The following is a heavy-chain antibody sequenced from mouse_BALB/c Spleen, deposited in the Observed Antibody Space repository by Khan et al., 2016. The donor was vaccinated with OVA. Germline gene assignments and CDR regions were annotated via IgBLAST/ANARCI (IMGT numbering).Heavy chain of an antibody. J-gene: IGHJ2*01. CDR2: IWAGGST. Sequence: QVQLKESGPGLVAPSQSLSITCTVSGFSLTSYGVHWIRQPPGKGLEWLGVIWAGGSTNDKSALMSRLSISKDNSKSQVFLKMNSLQTDDTAMYFCARNREPDYFDYWGQGTTLTVSS. CDR1: GFSLTSYG. CDR3: ARNREPDYFDY. V-gene: IGHV2-9*02.